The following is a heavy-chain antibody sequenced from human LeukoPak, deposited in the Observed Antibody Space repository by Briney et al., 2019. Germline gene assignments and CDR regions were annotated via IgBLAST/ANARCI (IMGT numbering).Heavy chain of an antibody. Sequence: SETLSLTCTVSGGSISSYYWSWIRQPAGKGLEWIGRLYTSGSTNYNPSLKSRVTMSVDTSKNQFSLKLSSVTAADTAVYYCARAGNPYTGYSSSWYYYYYMDVWGKGTTVTVSS. CDR1: GGSISSYY. D-gene: IGHD6-13*01. CDR2: LYTSGST. J-gene: IGHJ6*03. CDR3: ARAGNPYTGYSSSWYYYYYMDV. V-gene: IGHV4-4*07.